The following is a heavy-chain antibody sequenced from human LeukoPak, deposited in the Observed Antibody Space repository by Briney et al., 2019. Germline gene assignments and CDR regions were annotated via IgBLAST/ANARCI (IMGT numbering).Heavy chain of an antibody. CDR3: AKGRVVDQTFDY. J-gene: IGHJ4*02. V-gene: IGHV3-23*01. CDR2: VSGSGDST. CDR1: GFTFSSYA. D-gene: IGHD2-15*01. Sequence: GGSLRLSCAASGFTFSSYAMSWVRQAPGKGLEWVSDVSGSGDSTYYADSVKGRFTISRDNSKNTLYLQMNSLRAEDTAVYYCAKGRVVDQTFDYWGQGTLVTVSS.